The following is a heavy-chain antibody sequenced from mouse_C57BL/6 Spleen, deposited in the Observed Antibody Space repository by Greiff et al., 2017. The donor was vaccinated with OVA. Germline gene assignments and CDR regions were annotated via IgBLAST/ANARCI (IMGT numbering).Heavy chain of an antibody. CDR3: ARAYYSNYVYFDV. CDR1: GFSLSTSGMG. V-gene: IGHV8-12*01. Sequence: QVTLKVSGPGILQSSQTLSLTCSFSGFSLSTSGMGVSWIRQPSGKGLEWLAHIYWDDDKRYNPSMKSRPTISKDTSRNQVLLKITSVDTAYTATYYCARAYYSNYVYFDVWGTGTTVTVSS. CDR2: IYWDDDK. D-gene: IGHD2-5*01. J-gene: IGHJ1*03.